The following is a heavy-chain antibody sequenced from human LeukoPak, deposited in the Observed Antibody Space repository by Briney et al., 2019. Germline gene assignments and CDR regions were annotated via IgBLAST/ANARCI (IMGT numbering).Heavy chain of an antibody. CDR1: GFTFTSYV. V-gene: IGHV3-30*03. J-gene: IGHJ5*02. D-gene: IGHD6-13*01. CDR3: ARPRGAAAGTFGFDP. CDR2: ISYDGSNK. Sequence: PGGSLRLSYAASGFTFTSYVMHWVRQAPGKGLQWVALISYDGSNKYYADSVKGRFTISRDNSKNTLYLQMNSLRAEDTAVYYCARPRGAAAGTFGFDPWGQGTLVTVSS.